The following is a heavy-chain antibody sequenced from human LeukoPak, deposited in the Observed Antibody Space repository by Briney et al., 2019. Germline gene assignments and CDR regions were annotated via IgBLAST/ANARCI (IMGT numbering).Heavy chain of an antibody. D-gene: IGHD3-22*01. V-gene: IGHV4-39*07. J-gene: IGHJ4*02. CDR2: IYYSGST. CDR3: ARTPLINYYDTSGRIDY. Sequence: SETLSLTCTVSGGSISSSSYYWGWLRQPPGKGLEWIGSIYYSGSTYYNPSLKSRVTISVDTSKNQFSLKLSSVTAADTAVYYCARTPLINYYDTSGRIDYWGQGTLVTVSS. CDR1: GGSISSSSYY.